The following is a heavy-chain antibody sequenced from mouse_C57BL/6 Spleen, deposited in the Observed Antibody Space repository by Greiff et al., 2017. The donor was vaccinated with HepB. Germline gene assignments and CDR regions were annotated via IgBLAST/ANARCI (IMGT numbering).Heavy chain of an antibody. V-gene: IGHV5-4*01. CDR2: ISDGGSYT. J-gene: IGHJ2*01. CDR1: GFTFSSYA. CDR3: AREGYDGGNVYFDY. Sequence: EVKLVESGGGLVKPGGSLKLSCAASGFTFSSYAMSWVRQTPEKRLEWVATISDGGSYTYYPDNVKGRFTISRDNAKNNLYLQMSHLKSEDTAMYYWAREGYDGGNVYFDYVGQGTTLTVSS. D-gene: IGHD2-2*01.